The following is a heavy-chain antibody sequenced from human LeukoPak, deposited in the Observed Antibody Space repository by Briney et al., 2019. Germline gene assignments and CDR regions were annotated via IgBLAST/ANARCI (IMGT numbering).Heavy chain of an antibody. CDR2: IFGPVDST. J-gene: IGHJ4*02. V-gene: IGHV3-23*01. D-gene: IGHD1-7*01. CDR1: GFTFNTYV. CDR3: ARVGTSFVRYFDY. Sequence: GGSLRLSCAASGFTFNTYVMSWVRQAPGKGLEWVSNIFGPVDSTSYADSVKGRFSISRDNPKNSLYLQMNSLRAADTAVYYCARVGTSFVRYFDYWGPGTLVTVSS.